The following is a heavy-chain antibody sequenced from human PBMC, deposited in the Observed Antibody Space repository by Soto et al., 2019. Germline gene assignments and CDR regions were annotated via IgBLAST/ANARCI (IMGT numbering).Heavy chain of an antibody. D-gene: IGHD3-22*01. V-gene: IGHV1-69*13. J-gene: IGHJ4*02. Sequence: SVKVSCKASGGTFSSYAISWVRQAPGQGLEWMGGIIPIFGTANYAQKFQGRVTITADESTSTAYMELSSLRSEDTAVYYCARSAVEMATMIYYFDYWGQGTLVTVSS. CDR3: ARSAVEMATMIYYFDY. CDR1: GGTFSSYA. CDR2: IIPIFGTA.